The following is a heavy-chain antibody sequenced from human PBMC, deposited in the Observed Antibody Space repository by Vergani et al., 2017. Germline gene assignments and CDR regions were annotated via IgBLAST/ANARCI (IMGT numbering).Heavy chain of an antibody. J-gene: IGHJ6*02. CDR1: GYTFTGYY. CDR3: AVGYCSGGSCNYYYGMDV. D-gene: IGHD2-15*01. V-gene: IGHV1-2*02. Sequence: QVQLVQSGAEVKKPGASVKVSCKASGYTFTGYYMHWVRQAPGQGLEWMGWINPNSGGTNYAQKFQGRVTMTRDTSISTAYMELSRLRSDDTAVYYCAVGYCSGGSCNYYYGMDVWGQGTTVTVSS. CDR2: INPNSGGT.